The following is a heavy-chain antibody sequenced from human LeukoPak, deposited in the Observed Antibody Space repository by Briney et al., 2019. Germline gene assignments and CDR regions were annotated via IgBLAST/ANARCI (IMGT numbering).Heavy chain of an antibody. Sequence: GGSLRLSCAASGFTFSDHYMDWVRQAPGKGLEWVANIKQDGSEKYYVDSVKGRFTISRDNAKNSLYLQMNSLRAEDTAVYYCAREPTYGDYDNFYGMDVWGQGTTVTVSS. J-gene: IGHJ6*02. D-gene: IGHD4-17*01. CDR3: AREPTYGDYDNFYGMDV. V-gene: IGHV3-7*01. CDR2: IKQDGSEK. CDR1: GFTFSDHY.